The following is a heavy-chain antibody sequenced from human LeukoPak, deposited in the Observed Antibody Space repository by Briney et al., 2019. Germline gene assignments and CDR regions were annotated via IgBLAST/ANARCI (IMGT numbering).Heavy chain of an antibody. V-gene: IGHV3-21*01. Sequence: PGGSLRLSCAASGFTFSSYSMNWVRQAPGKGLEWVLSISSSSSYIYYADSVKGRFTISRDNAKNLLYLQMNSLRAEDTAVYYCARGDGTGFRSGWFDPWGQGTLVTVSS. D-gene: IGHD1-14*01. CDR3: ARGDGTGFRSGWFDP. J-gene: IGHJ5*02. CDR2: ISSSSSYI. CDR1: GFTFSSYS.